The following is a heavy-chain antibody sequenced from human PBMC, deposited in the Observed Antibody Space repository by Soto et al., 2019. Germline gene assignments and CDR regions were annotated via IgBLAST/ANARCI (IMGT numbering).Heavy chain of an antibody. J-gene: IGHJ4*02. CDR1: GYSFTSYW. CDR2: IYPGDSDT. V-gene: IGHV5-51*01. Sequence: GESLKISCKGSGYSFTSYWIGWVRQMPGKGLEWMGIIYPGDSDTRYSPSFQGQVTISADKSISTAYLQWSSLKASDTAMYYCARLGVECSSTSCSGEFDYWGQGTLVTVSS. CDR3: ARLGVECSSTSCSGEFDY. D-gene: IGHD2-2*01.